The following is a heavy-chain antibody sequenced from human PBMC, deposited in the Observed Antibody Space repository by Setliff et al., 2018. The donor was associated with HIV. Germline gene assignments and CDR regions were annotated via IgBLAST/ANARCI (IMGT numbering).Heavy chain of an antibody. Sequence: SETLSLTCAVYGGSFSGYYWSWIHQPPGKGLEWIGEVTHSGRTNYNPSLESRVTTSVDTSKKQFSLGLTSVTAADTAVYYCARGGSDPYYSGSSGPYPPGYWGQGTLVTVSS. CDR3: ARGGSDPYYSGSSGPYPPGY. V-gene: IGHV4-34*01. CDR2: VTHSGRT. D-gene: IGHD3-22*01. CDR1: GGSFSGYY. J-gene: IGHJ4*02.